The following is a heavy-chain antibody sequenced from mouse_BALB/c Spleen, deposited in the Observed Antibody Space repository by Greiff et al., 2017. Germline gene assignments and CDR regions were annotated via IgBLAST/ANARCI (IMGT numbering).Heavy chain of an antibody. Sequence: EVQLVESGPGLVKPSQSLSLTCSVTGYSITSGYYWNWIRQFPGNKLEWMGYISYDGSNNYNPSLKNRISITRDTSKNQFFLKLNSVTTEDTATYYCARYELNCCDYWGQGTTLTVSS. D-gene: IGHD2-3*01. J-gene: IGHJ2*01. CDR1: GYSITSGYY. CDR2: ISYDGSN. V-gene: IGHV3-6*02. CDR3: ARYELNCCDY.